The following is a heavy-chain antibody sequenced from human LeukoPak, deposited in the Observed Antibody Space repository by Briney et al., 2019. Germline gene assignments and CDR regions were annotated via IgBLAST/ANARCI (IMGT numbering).Heavy chain of an antibody. CDR3: AREVRYSSSWCDY. CDR1: GGSISSSSYY. J-gene: IGHJ4*02. V-gene: IGHV4-39*07. CDR2: IYYSGST. Sequence: SETLSLTCTVSGGSISSSSYYWGWIRQPPGKGLEWIGSIYYSGSTYYNPSLKSRVTISVDTSKNQFSLKLSSVTAADTAVYYCAREVRYSSSWCDYWGQGTLVTVSS. D-gene: IGHD6-13*01.